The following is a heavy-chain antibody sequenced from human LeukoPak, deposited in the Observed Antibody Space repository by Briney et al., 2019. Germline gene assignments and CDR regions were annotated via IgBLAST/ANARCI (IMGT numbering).Heavy chain of an antibody. Sequence: GGSLRLSCAASGFTFSSYSMNWVRQAPGKGLEWVSYISSSSSTIYYADSVKGRFTISRDNAKNSLYPQMNSLRAEDTAVYYCARDGGGGPFDYWGQGTLVTVSS. CDR3: ARDGGGGPFDY. CDR1: GFTFSSYS. V-gene: IGHV3-48*01. J-gene: IGHJ4*02. D-gene: IGHD3-3*01. CDR2: ISSSSSTI.